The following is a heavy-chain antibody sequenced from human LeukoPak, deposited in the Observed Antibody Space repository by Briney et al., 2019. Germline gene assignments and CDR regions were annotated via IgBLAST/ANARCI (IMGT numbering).Heavy chain of an antibody. V-gene: IGHV1-24*01. Sequence: ASVKVSCKVSGYTLTELSMHWVRQAPGKGLEWMGGFDPEDGETIYAQKFQGRVTMTEDTSTDTAYMELSSLRSEDTAVYYCATDLAAAGTWLAHELWGQGTLVTVSS. CDR2: FDPEDGET. J-gene: IGHJ4*02. CDR3: ATDLAAAGTWLAHEL. CDR1: GYTLTELS. D-gene: IGHD6-13*01.